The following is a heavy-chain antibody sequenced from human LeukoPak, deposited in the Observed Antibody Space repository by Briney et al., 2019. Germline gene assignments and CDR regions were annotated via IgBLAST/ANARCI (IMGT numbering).Heavy chain of an antibody. J-gene: IGHJ1*01. V-gene: IGHV4-59*01. CDR1: GGSISTYY. Sequence: SETLSLTCTVSGGSISTYYWSWIRQPPGKGLEWIGYVYDSGSTNYNPSLKSRATISVGTSKNQFSLNLSSVTAADTAVYYCASASGGWEYFRHWGQGTLVTVSS. CDR3: ASASGGWEYFRH. D-gene: IGHD2-15*01. CDR2: VYDSGST.